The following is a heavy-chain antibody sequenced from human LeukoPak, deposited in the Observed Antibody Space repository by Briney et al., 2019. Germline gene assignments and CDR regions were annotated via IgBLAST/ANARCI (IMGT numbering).Heavy chain of an antibody. D-gene: IGHD3-22*01. Sequence: SVKVSCKASGGTFSSYAISWVRQAPGQGLEWMGRIIPILGIANYAQKFQGRVTITADKSTSTAYMELSSLRSDDTAVYYCAKVPTMIVVVSLDYWGQGTLVTVSS. CDR1: GGTFSSYA. CDR3: AKVPTMIVVVSLDY. CDR2: IIPILGIA. V-gene: IGHV1-69*04. J-gene: IGHJ4*02.